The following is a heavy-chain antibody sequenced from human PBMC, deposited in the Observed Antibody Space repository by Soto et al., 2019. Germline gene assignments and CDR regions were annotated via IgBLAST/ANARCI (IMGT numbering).Heavy chain of an antibody. J-gene: IGHJ6*02. D-gene: IGHD3-22*01. CDR1: GYSFTIYW. CDR2: IYPGDSDT. V-gene: IGHV5-51*01. CDR3: ARHGPRVYYDNSDYYYYGMDV. Sequence: GESLKISCNGSGYSFTIYWIGWVRQMPGKGLEWMGIIYPGDSDTSYSPSFQGQVTISADKSISTAYLQWSSLKASDTAMYYCARHGPRVYYDNSDYYYYGMDVWGQGTTVTVSS.